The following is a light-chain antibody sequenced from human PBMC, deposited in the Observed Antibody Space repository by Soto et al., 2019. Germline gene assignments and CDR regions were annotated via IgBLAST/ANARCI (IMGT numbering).Light chain of an antibody. CDR1: QSLVDSAGNTY. CDR3: MQGTRWTFT. CDR2: KVS. Sequence: DVVMTQSPLSLPVTLGQAASISCRSSQSLVDSAGNTYLSWFQQRPGQSPRRLSYKVSNRDSGVPDRFSGSGSGTDFTVKSSSVEAEDVGVYYCMQGTRWTFTFGPGTKVDIK. V-gene: IGKV2-30*01. J-gene: IGKJ3*01.